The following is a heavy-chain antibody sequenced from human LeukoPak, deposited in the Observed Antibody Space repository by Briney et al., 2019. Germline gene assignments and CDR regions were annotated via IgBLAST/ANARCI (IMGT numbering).Heavy chain of an antibody. J-gene: IGHJ4*02. CDR3: ARLYYGSGIPTGY. Sequence: GGSLRLSCVVSGFPFSNSWMYWVRQAPGKGLEGVANIKKDGSGISYVDSVKGRFIISRDNTMNSLYLQMNSLRAEDTAVYYCARLYYGSGIPTGYWGQGTLVTVSS. CDR2: IKKDGSGI. D-gene: IGHD3-10*01. V-gene: IGHV3-7*01. CDR1: GFPFSNSW.